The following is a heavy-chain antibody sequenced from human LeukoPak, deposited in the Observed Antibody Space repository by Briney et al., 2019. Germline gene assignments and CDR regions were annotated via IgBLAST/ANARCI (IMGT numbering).Heavy chain of an antibody. CDR3: ARPTYSSGWYNTAFDY. V-gene: IGHV1-46*01. CDR2: INPSGGST. CDR1: GYTFTSYY. Sequence: GASVKVSCKASGYTFTSYYMHWVRQAPGQGLEWMGIINPSGGSTSSAQKFQGRVTMTRDTSTSTVYMELSSLRSEDTAVYYCARPTYSSGWYNTAFDYWGQGTPVTVSS. J-gene: IGHJ4*02. D-gene: IGHD6-19*01.